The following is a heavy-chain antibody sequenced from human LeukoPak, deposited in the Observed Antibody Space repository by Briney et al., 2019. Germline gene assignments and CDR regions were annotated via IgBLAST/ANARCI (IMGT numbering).Heavy chain of an antibody. CDR1: GGSISIYY. Sequence: SETLSLTCTVSGGSISIYYWNWIRQPPGKGLEWIGYIYYSGTTNYNPSLKSRVTISGDTSKNQFSLKLSSVTAADTAVYYCARVLLYYYYYMDVWGKGTTVTVSS. V-gene: IGHV4-59*01. J-gene: IGHJ6*03. CDR3: ARVLLYYYYYMDV. CDR2: IYYSGTT.